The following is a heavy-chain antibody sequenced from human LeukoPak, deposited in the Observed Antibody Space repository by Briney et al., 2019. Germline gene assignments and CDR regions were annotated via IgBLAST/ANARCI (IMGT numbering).Heavy chain of an antibody. V-gene: IGHV3-21*01. CDR1: GFTFSSYS. J-gene: IGHJ6*02. D-gene: IGHD3-22*01. Sequence: GGSLRLSCAASGFTFSSYSMNWVRQAPGKGLEWVSSISSSSSYIYYADSVKGRFTISRDNAKNSLYLQMNSLRAEDTALYYCARDGYDYGPMDVWGQGTTVTVSS. CDR3: ARDGYDYGPMDV. CDR2: ISSSSSYI.